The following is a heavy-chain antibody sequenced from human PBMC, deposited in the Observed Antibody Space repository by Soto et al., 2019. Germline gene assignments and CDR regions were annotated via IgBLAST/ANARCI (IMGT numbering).Heavy chain of an antibody. CDR3: ARDLTAAASYYYYGMDV. D-gene: IGHD6-25*01. CDR2: IIPIFGTA. J-gene: IGHJ6*02. Sequence: QVQLVQSGAEVKKPGSSVKVSCKASGGTFSSYAISWVRQAPEQGLEWMGGIIPIFGTANYAQKFQGRVTITADKSTSTAYMELSSLRSEDTAVYYCARDLTAAASYYYYGMDVWGQGTTVTVSS. V-gene: IGHV1-69*06. CDR1: GGTFSSYA.